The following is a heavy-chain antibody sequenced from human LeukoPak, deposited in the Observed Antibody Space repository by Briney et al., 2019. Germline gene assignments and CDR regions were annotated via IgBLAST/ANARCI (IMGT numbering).Heavy chain of an antibody. V-gene: IGHV4-38-2*01. J-gene: IGHJ4*02. D-gene: IGHD6-6*01. Sequence: SETLSLTCAVSGYSISSGYYWGWIRQPPGKGLEWIGSIYHSGSTYYNPSLKSRVTISVDTPKNQFSLKLSSVTAADTAVYYCARRDSSSSSDYWGQGTLVTVSS. CDR2: IYHSGST. CDR1: GYSISSGYY. CDR3: ARRDSSSSSDY.